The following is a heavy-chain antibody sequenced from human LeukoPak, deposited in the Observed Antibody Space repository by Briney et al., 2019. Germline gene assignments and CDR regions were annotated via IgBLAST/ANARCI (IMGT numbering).Heavy chain of an antibody. J-gene: IGHJ4*02. CDR3: ARGRRWLRWMDGDAYYFDY. D-gene: IGHD5-12*01. CDR1: GGSFSGYY. CDR2: INHSGST. V-gene: IGHV4-34*01. Sequence: SETLSLTCAVYGGSFSGYYWSWIRQPPGKGLEWIGEINHSGSTNYNPSLKSRVTISVDTSKNQFSLKLSSVTAADTAVYYCARGRRWLRWMDGDAYYFDYWGQGTLVTVSS.